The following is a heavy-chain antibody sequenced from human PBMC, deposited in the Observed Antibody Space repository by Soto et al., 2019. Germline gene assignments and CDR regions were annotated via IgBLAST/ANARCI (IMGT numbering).Heavy chain of an antibody. CDR1: GFTFSSYG. Sequence: QVQLVQSGGGVVQPGRSLRLSCAGSGFTFSSYGIHWVRQAPGKGLEWVALISYDGGNEKYTESVKDRFTISRDDSHNVAYLQMSSLRTDDTAMYYWAKDRYSGTYPTDFDYWGQGGLGTVSS. J-gene: IGHJ4*02. V-gene: IGHV3-30*18. D-gene: IGHD1-26*01. CDR3: AKDRYSGTYPTDFDY. CDR2: ISYDGGNE.